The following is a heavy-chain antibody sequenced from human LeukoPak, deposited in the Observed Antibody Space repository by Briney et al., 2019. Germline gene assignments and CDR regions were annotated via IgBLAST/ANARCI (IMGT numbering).Heavy chain of an antibody. CDR2: IYHSGST. J-gene: IGHJ4*02. CDR3: ASGYNYGYPFDS. CDR1: RYSISSGYY. Sequence: SETLSLTCAVSRYSISSGYYWGWIRQPPGKGLEWIGSIYHSGSTYYNPSLKSRVTLSVDTSKNPFSLKMSSVTAADTAVYYCASGYNYGYPFDSWGQGTLVTVSS. V-gene: IGHV4-38-2*01. D-gene: IGHD5-18*01.